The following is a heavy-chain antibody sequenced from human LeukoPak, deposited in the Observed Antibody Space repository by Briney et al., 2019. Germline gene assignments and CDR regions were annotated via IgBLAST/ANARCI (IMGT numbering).Heavy chain of an antibody. D-gene: IGHD1-26*01. J-gene: IGHJ4*02. CDR2: IYYSGST. CDR1: GGSISSSSYY. CDR3: ARHLSGSYSGLDY. V-gene: IGHV4-39*01. Sequence: SETLSLTCTVSGGSISSSSYYWGWIRQPPGKGLERIGSIYYSGSTYYNPSLKSRVTISVDTSKNQFSLKLSSVTAADTAVYYCARHLSGSYSGLDYWGQGTLVTVSS.